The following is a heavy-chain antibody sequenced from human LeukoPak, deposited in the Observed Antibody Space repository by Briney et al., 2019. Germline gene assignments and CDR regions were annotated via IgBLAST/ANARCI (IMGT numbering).Heavy chain of an antibody. V-gene: IGHV4-59*08. CDR1: GGSISSYY. CDR3: ARLAEQWLVQDY. D-gene: IGHD6-19*01. J-gene: IGHJ4*02. Sequence: SETLSLTCTVSGGSISSYYWSWIRQPPGKGLEWIGYIYYSGSTNYNPSLKSRVTISVDTSKNQFPLKLSSVTAADTAVYYCARLAEQWLVQDYWGQGTLVTVSS. CDR2: IYYSGST.